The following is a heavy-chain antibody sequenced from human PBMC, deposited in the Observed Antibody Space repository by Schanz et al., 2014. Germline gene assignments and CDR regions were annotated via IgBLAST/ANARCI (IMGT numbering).Heavy chain of an antibody. CDR1: GFTFSGYG. CDR3: AKDDTQVNGMDV. Sequence: QGQLVESGGGLVKPGGSLRLSCAASGFTFSGYGMHWVRQAPGKGLEWVAIISYDGRHKNYADSVKGRFTISRDNSKNTLHLQMNSLRVEDTAVYYCAKDDTQVNGMDVWGQGTTVTVSS. CDR2: ISYDGRHK. J-gene: IGHJ6*02. V-gene: IGHV3-30*18.